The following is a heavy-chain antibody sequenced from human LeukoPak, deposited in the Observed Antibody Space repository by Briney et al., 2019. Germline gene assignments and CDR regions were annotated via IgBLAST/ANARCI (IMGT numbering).Heavy chain of an antibody. CDR1: GYRFSSNG. D-gene: IGHD1-20*01. CDR3: ALDNWNEFDP. CDR2: VSTYNSDT. Sequence: GASVKVSCKASGYRFSSNGISWVRQAPGQGLEWVGWVSTYNSDTNYAARFQGRVTMTKDTSTSTVYMELRSLRTDDTAVYYCALDNWNEFDPWGQGTLVTVSS. V-gene: IGHV1-18*01. J-gene: IGHJ5*02.